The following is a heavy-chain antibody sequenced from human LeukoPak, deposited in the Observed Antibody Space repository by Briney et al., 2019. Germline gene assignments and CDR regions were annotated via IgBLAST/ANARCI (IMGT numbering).Heavy chain of an antibody. CDR3: ARVTYDQASYYYMDV. D-gene: IGHD5-12*01. Sequence: SETLSLTCTVSGYSISSGYYWGWIRQPPGKGLEWIGSIYHSGSTYYNPSLKSRVTISVDTSKNQFSLKLSSVTAADTAVYYCARVTYDQASYYYMDVWGKGTTVTVSS. V-gene: IGHV4-38-2*02. J-gene: IGHJ6*03. CDR2: IYHSGST. CDR1: GYSISSGYY.